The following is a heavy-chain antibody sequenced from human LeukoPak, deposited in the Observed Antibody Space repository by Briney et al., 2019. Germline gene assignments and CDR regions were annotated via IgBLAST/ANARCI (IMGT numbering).Heavy chain of an antibody. CDR3: ARDSYDYYDSSGLTSP. CDR1: GFTFSSYG. D-gene: IGHD3-22*01. CDR2: ISSNGGSA. Sequence: GGSLRLSCSASGFTFSSYGMHWVRQAPGKGLEHVSAISSNGGSAYYADSVKGRFTISRDSSKNMLYLQMSSLRPEDTAVYYCARDSYDYYDSSGLTSPWGQGTLVTVSS. J-gene: IGHJ5*02. V-gene: IGHV3-64D*06.